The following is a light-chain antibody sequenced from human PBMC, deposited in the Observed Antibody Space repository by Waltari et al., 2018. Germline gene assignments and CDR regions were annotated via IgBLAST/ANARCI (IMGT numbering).Light chain of an antibody. Sequence: QSVLTQPPSASGTPGQSVTISCSGGSTNIGTNYVYWYQQLPGGAPKLLISKTNQRPPGVPDRFSGSKSGTSASLASSGLRSEDEADYYCAAWDDSLYVALFGGGTKLTVL. CDR2: KTN. CDR3: AAWDDSLYVAL. V-gene: IGLV1-47*01. CDR1: STNIGTNY. J-gene: IGLJ3*02.